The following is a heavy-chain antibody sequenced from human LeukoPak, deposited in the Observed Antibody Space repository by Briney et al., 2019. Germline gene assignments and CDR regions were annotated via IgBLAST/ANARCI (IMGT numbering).Heavy chain of an antibody. Sequence: PGGSLRLSCAVSGFSISSYWMSWVRQAPGKGLEWVGNIKEDGSDKYYGDSVKGRFTISRDNAKNSLYLQMNSLRAEDTAVYYCARDFAYWGQGTLVTVSS. CDR3: ARDFAY. V-gene: IGHV3-7*05. J-gene: IGHJ4*02. CDR1: GFSISSYW. CDR2: IKEDGSDK. D-gene: IGHD3-3*01.